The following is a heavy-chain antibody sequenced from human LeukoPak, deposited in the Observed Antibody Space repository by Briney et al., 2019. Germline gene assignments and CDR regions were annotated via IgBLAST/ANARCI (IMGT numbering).Heavy chain of an antibody. Sequence: PGRSLRLSCAASGFTFSSYAMHWVRQAPGKGLEWVAVISYDGSNKYYADSVKGRFTISRDNSKNTLYLQMNSLRAEDTAVYYCAKDRPLYGDYAPRWGQGTLVTVSS. D-gene: IGHD4-17*01. CDR2: ISYDGSNK. J-gene: IGHJ4*02. V-gene: IGHV3-30-3*01. CDR3: AKDRPLYGDYAPR. CDR1: GFTFSSYA.